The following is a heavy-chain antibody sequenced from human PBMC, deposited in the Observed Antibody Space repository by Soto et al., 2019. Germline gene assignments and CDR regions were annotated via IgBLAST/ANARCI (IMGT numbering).Heavy chain of an antibody. CDR1: GGSISGYY. D-gene: IGHD2-21*02. Sequence: SETLSLTCTVSGGSISGYYWSWIRQPPGKGLEWIGYMYNTGSTVYNSSFKSRVTISVVTFNNQFSLKLNSVTAADTAVYYCARDLWGYCGTDCYPLDVWGQGNTVTVS. CDR3: ARDLWGYCGTDCYPLDV. J-gene: IGHJ6*02. V-gene: IGHV4-59*01. CDR2: MYNTGST.